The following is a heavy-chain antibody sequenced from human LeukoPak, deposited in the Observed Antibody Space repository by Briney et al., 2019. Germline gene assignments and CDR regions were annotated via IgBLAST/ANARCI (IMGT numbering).Heavy chain of an antibody. CDR2: INVGNGNT. D-gene: IGHD2-15*01. J-gene: IGHJ4*02. Sequence: ASVKVSCKASGGTFSSYAISWVRQAPGQRPEWMGWINVGNGNTQFSQKFQDRLTISQNTSAVTAYMELSSLRSEDTAVYYCARGPTYCSGGTCSYFDSWGQGTLVTVSS. CDR3: ARGPTYCSGGTCSYFDS. CDR1: GGTFSSYA. V-gene: IGHV1-3*01.